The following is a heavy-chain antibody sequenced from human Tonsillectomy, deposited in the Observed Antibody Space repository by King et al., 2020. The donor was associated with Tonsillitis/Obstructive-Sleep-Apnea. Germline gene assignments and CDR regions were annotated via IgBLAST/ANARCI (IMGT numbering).Heavy chain of an antibody. CDR2: INTNTGNP. CDR3: ARESPTKTYYDFWSGYSQNAFDI. D-gene: IGHD3-3*01. CDR1: GYTFTSYA. J-gene: IGHJ3*02. Sequence: VQLVESGSELKKPGASVKVSCKASGYTFTSYAMNWVRQAPGQGLEWMGWINTNTGNPTYAQGFTGRFVFSLDTSVSTAYLQISSLKAEDTAVYYCARESPTKTYYDFWSGYSQNAFDIWDQGTMVTVSS. V-gene: IGHV7-4-1*02.